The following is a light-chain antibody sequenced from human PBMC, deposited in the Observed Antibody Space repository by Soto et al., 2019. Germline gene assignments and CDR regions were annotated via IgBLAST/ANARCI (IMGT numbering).Light chain of an antibody. V-gene: IGLV2-14*01. J-gene: IGLJ3*02. CDR2: EVT. CDR1: SNDIGLYNY. CDR3: SSYTLSSTWV. Sequence: QAVVTQPASVSGSPGQSITISCTGTSNDIGLYNYVSWYQQHPGKAPKLVIYEVTYRPSGVSDRFSGSKSDNTASLTISGLQAEDEADYYCSSYTLSSTWVFGGGTKVTVL.